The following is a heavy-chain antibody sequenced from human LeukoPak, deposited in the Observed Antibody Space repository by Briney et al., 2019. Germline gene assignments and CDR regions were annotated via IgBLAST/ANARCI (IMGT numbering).Heavy chain of an antibody. D-gene: IGHD6-19*01. CDR2: IWYDGSNK. CDR3: ARDVSSGWYHYFDY. V-gene: IGHV3-33*01. CDR1: GCTFSSYG. J-gene: IGHJ4*02. Sequence: GSCLRLSCAASGCTFSSYGMHWVREAPGKGLEWVAVIWYDGSNKYYADSVKGRFTISRDNSKNTLYLQMNSLRAEDTAVYYCARDVSSGWYHYFDYWGQGTLVTVSS.